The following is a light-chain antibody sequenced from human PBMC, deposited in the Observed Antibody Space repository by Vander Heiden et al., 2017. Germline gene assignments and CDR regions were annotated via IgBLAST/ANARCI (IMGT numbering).Light chain of an antibody. Sequence: DIQMTQSPSSLSASVGDRVTITCRASHSMSSYLNWYQQKPGKAPKLLICAASSLQSGVQSRFSSSGSRTDFTLTISSLQPEDFATYYCQQSYSTPLTFGGGTKVEIK. J-gene: IGKJ4*01. V-gene: IGKV1-39*01. CDR3: QQSYSTPLT. CDR2: AAS. CDR1: HSMSSY.